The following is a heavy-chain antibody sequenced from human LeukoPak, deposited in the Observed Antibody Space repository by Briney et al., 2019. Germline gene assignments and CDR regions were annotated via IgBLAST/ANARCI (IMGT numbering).Heavy chain of an antibody. CDR1: GYSFKTYG. J-gene: IGHJ5*02. Sequence: ASVKVSCKASGYSFKTYGISWVRQAPGQGLEWMAWISAHNGDTHYAQTLQGRVRLTPDTFTSTAYMDMRSPRADHPAIYYCARGVKIDLFAQWLGGLVTYDNWLDPWGQGTLVTVSS. CDR2: ISAHNGDT. D-gene: IGHD3-10*01. CDR3: ARGVKIDLFAQWLGGLVTYDNWLDP. V-gene: IGHV1-18*01.